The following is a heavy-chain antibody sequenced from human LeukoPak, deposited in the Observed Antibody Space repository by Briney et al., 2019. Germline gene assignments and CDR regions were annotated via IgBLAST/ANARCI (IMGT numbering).Heavy chain of an antibody. Sequence: PGGSLRLSCTPSGFTFSNAWMSWVRQAPGKGLEWVGRISTKADGGTTDYAAPVKGRFTISRDDSKNTLYLQTNSLKTEDPAVYYCIKSSGDWHWGQGTLVTVSS. V-gene: IGHV3-15*01. CDR3: IKSSGDWH. CDR1: GFTFSNAW. J-gene: IGHJ4*02. CDR2: ISTKADGGTT. D-gene: IGHD2-21*02.